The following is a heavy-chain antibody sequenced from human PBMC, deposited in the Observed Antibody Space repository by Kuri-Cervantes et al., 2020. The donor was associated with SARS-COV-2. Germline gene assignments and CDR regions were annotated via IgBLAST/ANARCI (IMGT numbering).Heavy chain of an antibody. CDR1: GYTLTELS. Sequence: ASVKVSFKVSGYTLTELSMHWVRQAPGKGLEWMGGFYPEDGETIYAQKFQGRVTMTEDTSTDTAYMELSSLRSEDTAVYYCATVGATPDYFDYWGQGTLVTVSS. CDR2: FYPEDGET. V-gene: IGHV1-24*01. CDR3: ATVGATPDYFDY. D-gene: IGHD1-26*01. J-gene: IGHJ4*02.